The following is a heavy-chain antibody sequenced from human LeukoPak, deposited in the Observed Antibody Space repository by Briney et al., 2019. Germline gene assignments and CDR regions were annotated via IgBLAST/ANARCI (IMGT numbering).Heavy chain of an antibody. CDR3: SRGLDSRKLGY. Sequence: PSETLSLTCTVSGASFNSDDQYWNWIRQGPGKGLEWIGSIHPSGMLYNNPSLESRVTMSRDTSKNQFSLNLNSVTAADTAVYFCSRGLDSRKLGYWGQEILVTVSS. J-gene: IGHJ4*02. V-gene: IGHV4-31*03. D-gene: IGHD3-22*01. CDR1: GASFNSDDQY. CDR2: IHPSGML.